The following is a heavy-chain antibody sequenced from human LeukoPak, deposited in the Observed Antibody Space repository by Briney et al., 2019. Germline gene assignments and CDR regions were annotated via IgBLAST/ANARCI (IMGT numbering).Heavy chain of an antibody. Sequence: SETLSLTCIVSGGAISSYYWNWIRQPPGKGLEWIGHIYYSGSSNYNPSLKSRVTISVDTSKNQFSLKLSSVTAADTAVYYCAREGVAAAGVLDYWGQGTLVTVSS. J-gene: IGHJ4*02. CDR3: AREGVAAAGVLDY. CDR2: IYYSGSS. V-gene: IGHV4-59*12. D-gene: IGHD6-13*01. CDR1: GGAISSYY.